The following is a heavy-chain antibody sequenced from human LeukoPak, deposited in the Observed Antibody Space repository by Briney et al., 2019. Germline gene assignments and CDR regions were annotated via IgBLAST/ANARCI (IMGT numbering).Heavy chain of an antibody. D-gene: IGHD3-22*01. CDR1: GYTFTSYY. J-gene: IGHJ4*02. Sequence: ASVKVSCKASGYTFTSYYMHWVRQAPGQGLGWMGIINPSGGSTGYAQKFQGRVTMTTETSTSTAYMELRRLRSDDTAVYYCASGYYSDGSGYSPADYWGQGTRVTVSS. CDR3: ASGYYSDGSGYSPADY. CDR2: INPSGGST. V-gene: IGHV1-46*01.